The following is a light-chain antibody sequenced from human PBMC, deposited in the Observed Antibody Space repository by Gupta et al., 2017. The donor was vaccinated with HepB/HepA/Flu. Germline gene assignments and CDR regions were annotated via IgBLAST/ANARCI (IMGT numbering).Light chain of an antibody. V-gene: IGKV3-15*01. CDR2: GAS. J-gene: IGKJ1*01. CDR3: QQENNCPWT. Sequence: EIVMTQSPATLSVSPGDRATLSCGASQSVSSNFAWYQQKPGQAPRLLFYGASTRATGVPARFSGSGSGTDFTLTISSLQSEDFAVYYCQQENNCPWTFGQGTKVEIK. CDR1: QSVSSN.